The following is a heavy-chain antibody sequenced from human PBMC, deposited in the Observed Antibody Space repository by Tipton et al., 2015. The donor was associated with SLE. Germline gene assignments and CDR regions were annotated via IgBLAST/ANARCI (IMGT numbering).Heavy chain of an antibody. D-gene: IGHD3-10*01. Sequence: TLSLTCAVSGYSISSGYYWGWIRQPPGKGLEWIGSIYYSGSTYYNPSLKRRVTISVDTSKNQFSLKLSSVTAADTAVYYCARRPKSLRFRASGAFDIWGQGTMVTVSS. V-gene: IGHV4-38-2*01. CDR1: GYSISSGYY. CDR3: ARRPKSLRFRASGAFDI. CDR2: IYYSGST. J-gene: IGHJ3*02.